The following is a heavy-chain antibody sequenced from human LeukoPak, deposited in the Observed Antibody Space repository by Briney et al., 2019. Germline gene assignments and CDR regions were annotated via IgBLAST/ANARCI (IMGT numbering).Heavy chain of an antibody. CDR3: ARYWSRWELGSWFDP. D-gene: IGHD1-26*01. Sequence: GGSLRLSCAASGFTFSSYWMSWVRQAPGKGLEWVANMKQDGSEKYYVDSVKGRFTISRDNAKNSLYLQMNSLRAEDTAVYYCARYWSRWELGSWFDPWGQGTLVTVSS. J-gene: IGHJ5*02. CDR2: MKQDGSEK. CDR1: GFTFSSYW. V-gene: IGHV3-7*01.